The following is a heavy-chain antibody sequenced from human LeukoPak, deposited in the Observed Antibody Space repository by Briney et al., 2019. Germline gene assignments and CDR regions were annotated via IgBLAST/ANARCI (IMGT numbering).Heavy chain of an antibody. Sequence: GRSLRLSSAVSRFTFTRDGAQCVRQAPGKGLEWVAVIWYDGGNKYYADSVKGRFTISRDNSKNTLFLQMNSLRADDTAVYYSARVPDDYDDYSYFDYRGQGTLVTVSS. CDR2: IWYDGGNK. CDR3: ARVPDDYDDYSYFDY. V-gene: IGHV3-33*01. J-gene: IGHJ4*02. D-gene: IGHD4-17*01. CDR1: RFTFTRDG.